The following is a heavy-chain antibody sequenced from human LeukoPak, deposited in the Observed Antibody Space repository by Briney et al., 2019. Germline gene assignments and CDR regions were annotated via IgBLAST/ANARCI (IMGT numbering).Heavy chain of an antibody. V-gene: IGHV3-33*01. CDR3: ARIKDIVVGGHGAFDI. D-gene: IGHD2-15*01. CDR1: GFTFSSYG. CDR2: IWYDGSNK. Sequence: GGSLRLSCAASGFTFSSYGMHWVRQAPGKGLEWVAVIWYDGSNKYYADSVKGRFTISGDNSKNTLYLQMNSLRAEDTAVYYCARIKDIVVGGHGAFDIWGQGTMVTVSS. J-gene: IGHJ3*02.